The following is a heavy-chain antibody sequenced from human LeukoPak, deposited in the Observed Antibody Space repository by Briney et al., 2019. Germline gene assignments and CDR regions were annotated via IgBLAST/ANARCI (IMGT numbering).Heavy chain of an antibody. CDR2: ISGGGGST. Sequence: GGSLRLSCAASGFTFSSYAMSWVRQAPGKGLEWVSAISGGGGSTYYADSVKGRFTISRDNSKNTLYLQMNSLRAEDTAVYYCAKGWYSSGWYDPAYYYYGMDVWGQGTTVTVSS. V-gene: IGHV3-23*01. CDR1: GFTFSSYA. CDR3: AKGWYSSGWYDPAYYYYGMDV. J-gene: IGHJ6*02. D-gene: IGHD6-19*01.